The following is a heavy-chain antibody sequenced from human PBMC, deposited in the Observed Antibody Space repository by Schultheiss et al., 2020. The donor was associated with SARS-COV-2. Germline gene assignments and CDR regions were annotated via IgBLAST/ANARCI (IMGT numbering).Heavy chain of an antibody. CDR1: GYSFTSYW. CDR2: IYPGDSDT. D-gene: IGHD2-2*01. V-gene: IGHV5-51*01. Sequence: GGSLRLSCKTSGYSFTSYWIGWVRQVPGKGLEWMGIIYPGDSDTRYSPSFQGQVTISVDKSISTAYLQWTSLKASDTAMYYCARMPFSFYYYYGMDVWGQGTTVTVSS. J-gene: IGHJ6*02. CDR3: ARMPFSFYYYYGMDV.